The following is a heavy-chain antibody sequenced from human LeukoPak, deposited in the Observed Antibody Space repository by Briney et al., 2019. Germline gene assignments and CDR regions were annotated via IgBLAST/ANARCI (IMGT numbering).Heavy chain of an antibody. V-gene: IGHV3-23*01. CDR1: GFAFSGFG. Sequence: GGSLRLSCAASGFAFSGFGMSWVRQAPGKGLEWVSGISGNSGTTYYADSVKGRFTISRDNSKNTLYLQMHSLRAEDTALYYCAKSQLRYCSGGSCFDAFDIWGQGTMVTVSS. CDR3: AKSQLRYCSGGSCFDAFDI. CDR2: ISGNSGTT. D-gene: IGHD2-15*01. J-gene: IGHJ3*02.